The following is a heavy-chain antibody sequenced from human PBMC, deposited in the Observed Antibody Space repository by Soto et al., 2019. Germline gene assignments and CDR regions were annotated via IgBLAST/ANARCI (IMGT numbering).Heavy chain of an antibody. Sequence: EVQLVESGGGLVQPGGSLRLSCAASGFTFSTSWMTWVRQAPGKGLEWVANIKEAGSETYYLDSVKGRFTVSKDNAKNPLYLQMNSLRAEDTAVYYCARDRGPNPFDYWCQGALVTVSS. V-gene: IGHV3-7*01. CDR3: ARDRGPNPFDY. CDR2: IKEAGSET. J-gene: IGHJ4*02. CDR1: GFTFSTSW.